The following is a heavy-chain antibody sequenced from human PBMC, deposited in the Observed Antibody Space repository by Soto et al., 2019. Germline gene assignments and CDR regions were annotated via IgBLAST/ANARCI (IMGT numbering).Heavy chain of an antibody. V-gene: IGHV1-69*08. Sequence: QVQLVQSGAEVKKPGSSVKVSCKASGGTFSTSTFTWVRQAPGQGLEWMGRTIPLLNVADYAQDFQGRVTITADKVTSTAYMELTSLTSKDTAVYYCVRDSPIGSTYSGYDAIDSWGQGTLVTVSS. CDR3: VRDSPIGSTYSGYDAIDS. CDR2: TIPLLNVA. D-gene: IGHD5-12*01. J-gene: IGHJ4*02. CDR1: GGTFSTST.